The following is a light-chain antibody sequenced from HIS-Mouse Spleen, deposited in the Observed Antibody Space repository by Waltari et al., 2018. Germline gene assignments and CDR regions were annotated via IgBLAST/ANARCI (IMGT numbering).Light chain of an antibody. V-gene: IGLV3-10*01. Sequence: SYELTQPPSVSVSPGQTARITCSGDALPKKYAYWYQQKSGQAPVPVIYEDSKRPSGIPKGFSGSRSGTMATLTISGAQVEDEADYYCYSTDSSGNHRVFGGGTKLTVL. CDR2: EDS. CDR1: ALPKKY. J-gene: IGLJ2*01. CDR3: YSTDSSGNHRV.